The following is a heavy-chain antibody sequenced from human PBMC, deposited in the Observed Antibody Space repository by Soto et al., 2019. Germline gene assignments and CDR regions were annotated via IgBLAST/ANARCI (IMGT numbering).Heavy chain of an antibody. D-gene: IGHD6-19*01. V-gene: IGHV1-18*01. Sequence: QDQLVQSGGEVKKPGASVKVSCKASGYSFTNYGITWVRQAPGQGFEWMGWISAYNGDTNYAQKLQGRVTMTTDASPSTAYLELRSLRSDDTAVYYCARDRGVAPPVAGNPHYYYYMDGWGKGTTGTVSS. CDR1: GYSFTNYG. CDR2: ISAYNGDT. J-gene: IGHJ6*03. CDR3: ARDRGVAPPVAGNPHYYYYMDG.